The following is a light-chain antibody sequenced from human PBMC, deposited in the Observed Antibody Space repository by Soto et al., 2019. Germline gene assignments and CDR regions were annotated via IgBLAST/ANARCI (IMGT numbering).Light chain of an antibody. J-gene: IGKJ4*01. CDR3: QKYNTAPLT. CDR2: GIS. CDR1: QSFSTY. V-gene: IGKV1-27*01. Sequence: DIQITQSPSSLSASVVDRVTITFRASQSFSTYLAWYQQKPGKVPKLLISGISTLQSGVPSRFSGSGYGTEFTLTISNLQPEDVATYYCQKYNTAPLTFGGGTKVDIK.